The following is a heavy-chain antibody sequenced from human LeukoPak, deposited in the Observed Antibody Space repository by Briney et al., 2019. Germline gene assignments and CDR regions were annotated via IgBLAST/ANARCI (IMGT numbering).Heavy chain of an antibody. Sequence: SQTLSLTCTVSGGSISSGSYYWSWIRQPAGKGLEWIGRIYTSGSTNYNPSLKSRVTISVDTSKNQFSLKLSSVTAADTAVYYCARGYCSSTSCYNCYYGMDVWGQGTTVTVSS. V-gene: IGHV4-61*02. CDR3: ARGYCSSTSCYNCYYGMDV. J-gene: IGHJ6*02. CDR1: GGSISSGSYY. D-gene: IGHD2-2*02. CDR2: IYTSGST.